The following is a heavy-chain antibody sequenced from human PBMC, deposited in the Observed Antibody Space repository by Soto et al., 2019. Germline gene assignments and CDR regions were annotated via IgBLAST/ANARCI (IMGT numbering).Heavy chain of an antibody. CDR1: GFTFSRYW. CDR2: IKQDGSEK. J-gene: IGHJ4*02. CDR3: ARANDSGNYFSPFHY. Sequence: GGSLRLSCTASGFTFSRYWMSWVRQAPGKGLEWVANIKQDGSEKYYVDSVKGRFTISRDNGKNSLDLQMNSLRDEDTAVYYCARANDSGNYFSPFHYWGQGTLVTVSS. V-gene: IGHV3-7*01. D-gene: IGHD3-10*01.